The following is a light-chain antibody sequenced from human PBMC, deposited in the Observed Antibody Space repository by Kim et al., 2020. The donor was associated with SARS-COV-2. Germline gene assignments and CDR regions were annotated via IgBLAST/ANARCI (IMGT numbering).Light chain of an antibody. J-gene: IGKJ2*01. CDR3: QQSYSTPVYT. CDR2: AAS. CDR1: QSISSY. Sequence: ASVGDRVTITCRASQSISSYLNWYQQKPGEAPKLLIYAASSLQSGVPSRFSGSGSGTDFTLTISSLQPEDFATYYCQQSYSTPVYTFGQGTKLEI. V-gene: IGKV1-39*01.